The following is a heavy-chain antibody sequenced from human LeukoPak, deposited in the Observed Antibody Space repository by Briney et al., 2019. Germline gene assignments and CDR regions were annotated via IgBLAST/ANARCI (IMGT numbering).Heavy chain of an antibody. J-gene: IGHJ4*02. CDR1: GGSISSYF. CDR2: IHSAGST. Sequence: PSETLSLTCTVSGGSISSYFWTWIRQPAGKGLEWIGHIHSAGSTNYSPSLKSRVTMSVDTSENQFSLKVNSVTAADTAVYYCARANFGSGNYIDYWGQGTLVTVSS. D-gene: IGHD3-10*01. CDR3: ARANFGSGNYIDY. V-gene: IGHV4-4*07.